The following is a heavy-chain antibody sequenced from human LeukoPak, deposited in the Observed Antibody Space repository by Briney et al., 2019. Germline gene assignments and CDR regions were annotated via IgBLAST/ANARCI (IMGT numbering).Heavy chain of an antibody. J-gene: IGHJ4*02. CDR2: IYYSGST. V-gene: IGHV4-59*01. CDR1: GGSISSYY. Sequence: SSETLSLTCTVSGGSISSYYWSWIRQPPGKGLEWIGYIYYSGSTNYNPSLKSRVTISVDTSKNQFSLKLSSVTAADTAVYYCARDRDGYNYLDYWGQGTLVTVSS. D-gene: IGHD5-24*01. CDR3: ARDRDGYNYLDY.